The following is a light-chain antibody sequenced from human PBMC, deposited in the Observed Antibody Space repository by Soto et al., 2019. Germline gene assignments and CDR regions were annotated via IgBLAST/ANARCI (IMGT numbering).Light chain of an antibody. CDR2: KAS. J-gene: IGKJ1*01. CDR3: QQYNSYSGT. CDR1: QSISSW. V-gene: IGKV1-5*03. Sequence: DIQMTQSPSTLSASVGDGVTITWRASQSISSWLAWYQQKPGKAPKLLIYKASSLESGVPSRFSGSGSGTEFTLTISSLQPDDFATYYCQQYNSYSGTFGQGTKVDIK.